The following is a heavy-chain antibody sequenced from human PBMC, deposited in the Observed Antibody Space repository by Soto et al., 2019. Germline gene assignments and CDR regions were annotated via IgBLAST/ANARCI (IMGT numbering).Heavy chain of an antibody. CDR3: ARDRTPASYGSGRGYGMDV. J-gene: IGHJ6*02. D-gene: IGHD3-10*01. CDR1: GYTFTSYG. Sequence: QVQLVQSGAEVKKPGASVMVSCKASGYTFTSYGISWVRQAPGQGLEWMGWISAYNGNTNYAQKLQGRVTMTTDTSPSPAYMELRSLRSDDTAVYYCARDRTPASYGSGRGYGMDVWGQGTTVTVSS. CDR2: ISAYNGNT. V-gene: IGHV1-18*01.